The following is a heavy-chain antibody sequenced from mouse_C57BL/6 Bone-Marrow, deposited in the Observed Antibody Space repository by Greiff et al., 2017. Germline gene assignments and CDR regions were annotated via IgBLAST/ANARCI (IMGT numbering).Heavy chain of an antibody. D-gene: IGHD4-1*01. CDR2: IWSGGST. J-gene: IGHJ3*01. V-gene: IGHV2-2*01. Sequence: QVQLQQSGPGLVQPSQSLSITCTVSGFSLTSYGVHWVRQSPGKGLEWLGVIWSGGSTAYNAAFISRLSTSNDTSKSQVFFKMTSQQADDTAIYYCARTGKGAYWGQGTLVTVSA. CDR3: ARTGKGAY. CDR1: GFSLTSYG.